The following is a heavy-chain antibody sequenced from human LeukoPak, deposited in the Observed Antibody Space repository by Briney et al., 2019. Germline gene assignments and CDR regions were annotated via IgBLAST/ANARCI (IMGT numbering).Heavy chain of an antibody. CDR1: GYTFISYY. CDR3: ARDLVSSEGDY. J-gene: IGHJ4*02. V-gene: IGHV1-46*01. Sequence: ASVKVSCTASGYTFISYYMSWVRQAPGQGLEWMGIINPSGGSTTYTQKFQGRVTMTRDTSTKTVYMELSSLRSEDTAVYYCARDLVSSEGDYWGQGTLVTVSS. D-gene: IGHD3-9*01. CDR2: INPSGGST.